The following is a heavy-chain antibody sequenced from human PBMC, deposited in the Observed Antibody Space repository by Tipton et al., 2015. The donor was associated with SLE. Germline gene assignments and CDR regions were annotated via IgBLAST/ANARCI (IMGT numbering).Heavy chain of an antibody. CDR1: GGSISSSSYY. D-gene: IGHD2-15*01. Sequence: LRLSCTVSGGSISSSSYYWGWIRQPPGKGLEWIGSIYYSGSTYYNPSLKSRVTISVDTSKNQFSLKLSSVTAADTAVYYCARVGGGGTIDYWGQGTLVTVSS. J-gene: IGHJ4*02. CDR2: IYYSGST. V-gene: IGHV4-39*07. CDR3: ARVGGGGTIDY.